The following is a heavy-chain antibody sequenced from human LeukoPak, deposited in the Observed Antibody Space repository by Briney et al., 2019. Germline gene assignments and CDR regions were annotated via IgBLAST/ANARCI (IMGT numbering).Heavy chain of an antibody. V-gene: IGHV6-1*01. CDR2: TYYRSKWYN. Sequence: SQTLSLTYAISGDSVSSNSAAWNWIRQSPSRGLEWLGRTYYRSKWYNDYAVSVKSRITINPDTSKNQFSLQLSSVTPEDTAVYYCARGMATIKGFDFWGQGTLVTVSS. J-gene: IGHJ4*02. CDR1: GDSVSSNSAA. D-gene: IGHD5-12*01. CDR3: ARGMATIKGFDF.